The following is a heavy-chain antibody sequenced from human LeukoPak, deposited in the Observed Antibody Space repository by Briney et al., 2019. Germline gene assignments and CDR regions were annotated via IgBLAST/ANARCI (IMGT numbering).Heavy chain of an antibody. D-gene: IGHD1-26*01. Sequence: GGSLRLSCAASGFTFSSYVMSWVRQAPGKGLEWVSGISGSGSSTYFADSVKGRFTISRDNAKNSLYLQMNSLRAEDTALYYCARVRRGSYIDYFDYWGQGTLVTVSS. J-gene: IGHJ4*02. CDR1: GFTFSSYV. CDR2: ISGSGSST. CDR3: ARVRRGSYIDYFDY. V-gene: IGHV3-23*01.